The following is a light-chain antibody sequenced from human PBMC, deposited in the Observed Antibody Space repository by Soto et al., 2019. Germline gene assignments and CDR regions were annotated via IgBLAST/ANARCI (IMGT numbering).Light chain of an antibody. CDR1: SSDVGGYNY. J-gene: IGLJ2*01. CDR2: EIS. CDR3: YSYAGRTVV. V-gene: IGLV2-8*01. Sequence: QSVLTQPPSASGSPGQSVTISCSGTSSDVGGYNYVSWYQQHPGKAPKLMIYEISKRPSGVPDLFSGSKSGNTASLTVSGLQAEDEADYYCYSYAGRTVVFGGGTKLTVL.